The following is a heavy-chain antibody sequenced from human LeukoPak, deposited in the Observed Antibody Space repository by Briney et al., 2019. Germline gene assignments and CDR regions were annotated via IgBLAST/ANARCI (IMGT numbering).Heavy chain of an antibody. J-gene: IGHJ4*02. Sequence: PSETLSLTCSVSGGSISSLYWSWIRQPPGKGLEWIGYIYYTGITNYNPSLKSRVTMFVGMSKNQFSLRLSSVTAADTAVYYCARHRAYSSSSPFDYWGQGTLVTVSS. D-gene: IGHD6-6*01. V-gene: IGHV4-59*08. CDR3: ARHRAYSSSSPFDY. CDR2: IYYTGIT. CDR1: GGSISSLY.